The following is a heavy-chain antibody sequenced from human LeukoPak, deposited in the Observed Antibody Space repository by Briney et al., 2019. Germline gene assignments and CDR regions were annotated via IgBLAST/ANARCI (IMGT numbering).Heavy chain of an antibody. CDR3: ARGWLKGSSWYGFDP. V-gene: IGHV4-30-4*08. CDR1: GGSISSGGYY. J-gene: IGHJ5*02. Sequence: SETLSLTCTVSGGSISSGGYYWSWIRQPPGKGLEWIGYIYYSGSTYYNPSLKSRVTISVDTSKNQFSLKLSSVTAADTAVYYCARGWLKGSSWYGFDPWGQGTLVTVSS. D-gene: IGHD6-13*01. CDR2: IYYSGST.